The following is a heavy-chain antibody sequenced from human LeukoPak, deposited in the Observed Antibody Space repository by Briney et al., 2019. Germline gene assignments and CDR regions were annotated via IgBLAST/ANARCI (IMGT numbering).Heavy chain of an antibody. D-gene: IGHD5-18*01. CDR2: IYYSGST. CDR1: GGSISSSSYY. CDR3: ARVLAPPPSYSYGLD. J-gene: IGHJ4*02. V-gene: IGHV4-39*07. Sequence: SETLSLTCTVSGGSISSSSYYWGWIRQPPGKGLEWIGSIYYSGSTYYNPSLKSRVTISVDTSKNQFSLKLSSVTAADTAVYYCARVLAPPPSYSYGLDWGQGTLVSVSS.